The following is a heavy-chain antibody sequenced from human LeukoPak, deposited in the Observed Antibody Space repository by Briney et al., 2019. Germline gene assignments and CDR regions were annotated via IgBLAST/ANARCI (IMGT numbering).Heavy chain of an antibody. V-gene: IGHV4-59*01. D-gene: IGHD4-17*01. J-gene: IGHJ4*02. Sequence: SETLSLTCTVSGVSISSYYWSWIRQPPGKGLEWIGYIYYSGSTNYNPSLKSRVTISVDTSKNQFSLKLSSVTAADTAVYYCARINDYGDYRFDYWGQGTLVTVSS. CDR1: GVSISSYY. CDR2: IYYSGST. CDR3: ARINDYGDYRFDY.